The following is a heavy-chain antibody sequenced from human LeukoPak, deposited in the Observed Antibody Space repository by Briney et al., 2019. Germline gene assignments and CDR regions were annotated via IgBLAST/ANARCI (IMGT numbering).Heavy chain of an antibody. D-gene: IGHD4-17*01. CDR1: GGSISSSNYY. CDR3: ARQTNDYGDYVFIDDYYYYYMDV. Sequence: PSETLSLTCSVSGGSISSSNYYWGWIRQPPGKGLEWIGTFYYSGSSYYNPSLKSRVTISVDTSKNQFSLKLSSVTAADTAVYYCARQTNDYGDYVFIDDYYYYYMDVWAKGPRSPSP. J-gene: IGHJ6*03. CDR2: FYYSGSS. V-gene: IGHV4-39*01.